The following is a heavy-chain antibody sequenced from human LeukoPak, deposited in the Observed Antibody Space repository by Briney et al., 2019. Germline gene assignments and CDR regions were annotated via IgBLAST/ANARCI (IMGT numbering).Heavy chain of an antibody. D-gene: IGHD4-23*01. J-gene: IGHJ4*02. CDR1: GFTFSNAW. CDR3: TTGGGKTDY. V-gene: IGHV3-15*01. CDR2: IKSKTDGETT. Sequence: GGSLRLSCAASGFTFSNAWMSWVRQAPGKGLEWVGRIKSKTDGETTDYAAPVKGRFTISRDDSKNTLYLQMNSLKTEDTAVYYCTTGGGKTDYWGQGNLVTVSS.